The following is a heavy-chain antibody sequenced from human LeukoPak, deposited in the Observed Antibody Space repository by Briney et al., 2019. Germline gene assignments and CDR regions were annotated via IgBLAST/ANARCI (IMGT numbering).Heavy chain of an antibody. CDR1: GYTLSQLS. Sequence: APVKVSCKVSGYTLSQLSIHWVRQAPGKGLEWMGGFHPEDGETIYAQKFQGRVTMTEDTSTDTAYMDLRSLRPDDTAVYYCAATPTMTMIVVNILRFDSWGQGTLITVSS. D-gene: IGHD3-22*01. CDR2: FHPEDGET. J-gene: IGHJ4*02. V-gene: IGHV1-24*01. CDR3: AATPTMTMIVVNILRFDS.